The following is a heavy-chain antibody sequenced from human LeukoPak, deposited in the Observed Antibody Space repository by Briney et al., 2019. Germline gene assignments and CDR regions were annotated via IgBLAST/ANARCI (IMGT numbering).Heavy chain of an antibody. V-gene: IGHV3-21*01. D-gene: IGHD3-16*01. J-gene: IGHJ3*02. CDR1: GFTFRTYG. CDR3: ARVMGLFGAADAFDI. CDR2: ISSSGSYI. Sequence: GGSLRLSCAASGFTFRTYGMNWVRQAPGKGLEWVSFISSSGSYIYYADSVKGRFTISRDNSKNTLYLQMNSLRAEDTAVYYCARVMGLFGAADAFDIWGQGTMVTVSS.